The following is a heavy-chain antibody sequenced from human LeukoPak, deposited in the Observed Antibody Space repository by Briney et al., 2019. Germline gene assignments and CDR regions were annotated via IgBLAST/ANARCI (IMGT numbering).Heavy chain of an antibody. V-gene: IGHV3-21*01. CDR3: AKDTALYYGSGSYHDY. CDR1: GFTFSSYS. Sequence: GGSLRLSCAASGFTFSSYSMSWVRQAPGKGLEWVSFISSSSSDIYHADSVKGRFTISRDNAKNSLYLQMNSLRAEDTAVYYCAKDTALYYGSGSYHDYWGQGTLVTVSS. J-gene: IGHJ4*02. D-gene: IGHD3-10*01. CDR2: ISSSSSDI.